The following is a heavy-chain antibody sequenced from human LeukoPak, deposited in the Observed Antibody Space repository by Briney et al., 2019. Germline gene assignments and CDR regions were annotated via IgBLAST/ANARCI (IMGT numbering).Heavy chain of an antibody. V-gene: IGHV3-21*01. CDR3: ARVNDYDSGSLYRPIDY. J-gene: IGHJ4*02. CDR2: ISSSSSYI. Sequence: KTGGSLRLSCAASGFTFSSYSMNWVRRAPGKRLEWVSSISSSSSYIYYADSVKGRFTISRDNAKNSLYLQMNSLRAEDTAVYSCARVNDYDSGSLYRPIDYWGQGTLVTVSS. D-gene: IGHD3-10*01. CDR1: GFTFSSYS.